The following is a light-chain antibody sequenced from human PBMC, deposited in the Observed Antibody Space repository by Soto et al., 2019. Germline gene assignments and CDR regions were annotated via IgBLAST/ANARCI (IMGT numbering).Light chain of an antibody. J-gene: IGLJ3*02. CDR3: SSYAGGNNWV. V-gene: IGLV2-8*01. CDR2: DVN. CDR1: SSDVGAHNY. Sequence: QSALTQPPSASGSPGQSLTISCIGTSSDVGAHNYVSWYQQNPGKAPKLMLYDVNKRPSGVPDRFSGSKSGNTASLTVSGLQAEDEADYYCSSYAGGNNWVFGGGTKLTVL.